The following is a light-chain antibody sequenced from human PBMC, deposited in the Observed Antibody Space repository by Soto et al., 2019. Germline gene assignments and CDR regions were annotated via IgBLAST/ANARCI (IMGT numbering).Light chain of an antibody. J-gene: IGKJ4*01. V-gene: IGKV1-33*01. Sequence: DIQMTQSQSSLSASVGDRVTITCQAIQDISNYLNWYQQKPGKAPKLLIYDASNLETGVPSRFSGSGSGTDFTFTISILQPEDIATYYCQQYDNLPFGGGTKVEIK. CDR3: QQYDNLP. CDR1: QDISNY. CDR2: DAS.